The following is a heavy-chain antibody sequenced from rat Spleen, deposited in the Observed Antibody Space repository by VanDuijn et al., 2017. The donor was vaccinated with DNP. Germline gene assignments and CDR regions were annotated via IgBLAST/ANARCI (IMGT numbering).Heavy chain of an antibody. CDR1: GFIFNNYW. CDR3: VRQELRRLYWFAY. V-gene: IGHV5-31*01. J-gene: IGHJ3*01. D-gene: IGHD1-11*01. Sequence: EVKLVESGGGLVQPGRSLKLSCAASGFIFNNYWMNWVRQAPGRGLEWVASITYTGSDTYYREFVKGRFTISRDNAKRTVYLQMDSLRSEDTATYYCVRQELRRLYWFAYWGQGTLVTVSS. CDR2: ITYTGSDT.